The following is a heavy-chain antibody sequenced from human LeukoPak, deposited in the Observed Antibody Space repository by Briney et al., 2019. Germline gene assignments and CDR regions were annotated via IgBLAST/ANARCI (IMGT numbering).Heavy chain of an antibody. V-gene: IGHV4-39*01. CDR1: GGFIGSSSFY. CDR3: ASSTSYYYDTSGYFEY. D-gene: IGHD3-22*01. CDR2: LAYSGSN. J-gene: IGHJ4*02. Sequence: PSETLSLTCTVSGGFIGSSSFYWAWIRQTPGKGLEWIGSLAYSGSNYYKSSLKSRVTLSVDAAKNQFSLNLTSVTAADTALFYCASSTSYYYDTSGYFEYWGQGILVTVSS.